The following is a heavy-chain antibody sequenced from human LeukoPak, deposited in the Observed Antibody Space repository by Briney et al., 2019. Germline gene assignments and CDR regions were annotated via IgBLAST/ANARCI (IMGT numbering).Heavy chain of an antibody. CDR1: GFTFSSYG. J-gene: IGHJ2*01. D-gene: IGHD6-13*01. V-gene: IGHV3-30*02. CDR3: AKDIPGIAAAGTSWGYFDL. Sequence: GGSLRLSCAASGFTFSSYGMHWVRQAPGKGLEWVAFIRYDGSNKYYADSVKGRFTISRDNSKNTLYLQMNSLRAEDTAVYYCAKDIPGIAAAGTSWGYFDLWGRGSLVTVSS. CDR2: IRYDGSNK.